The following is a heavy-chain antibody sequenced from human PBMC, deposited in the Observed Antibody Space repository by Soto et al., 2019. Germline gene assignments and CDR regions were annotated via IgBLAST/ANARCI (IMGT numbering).Heavy chain of an antibody. CDR1: GGTFSSYA. V-gene: IGHV1-69*13. Sequence: SVKVSCKASGGTFSSYAISWVRQAPGQGLEWMGGIIPIFGTANYAQKFQGRVTITADESTSTAYMELSSLRSEDTAVYYCARDETLAPFSEYWGQGTLVTLSS. CDR2: IIPIFGTA. CDR3: ARDETLAPFSEY. J-gene: IGHJ4*02. D-gene: IGHD2-15*01.